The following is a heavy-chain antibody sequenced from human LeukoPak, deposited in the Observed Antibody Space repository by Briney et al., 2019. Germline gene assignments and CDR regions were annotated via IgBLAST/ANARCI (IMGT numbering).Heavy chain of an antibody. J-gene: IGHJ4*02. Sequence: GGSLRLSCAASGFTFSSYAMHWVRQAPGKGLEWVAVISYDGSNKYYADSVKGRFTISRDNSKNTLYLQMNSLRAEDTAVYYCVRVLTGDYFDYWGQGTLVTVSS. CDR2: ISYDGSNK. CDR3: VRVLTGDYFDY. CDR1: GFTFSSYA. V-gene: IGHV3-30-3*01. D-gene: IGHD3-9*01.